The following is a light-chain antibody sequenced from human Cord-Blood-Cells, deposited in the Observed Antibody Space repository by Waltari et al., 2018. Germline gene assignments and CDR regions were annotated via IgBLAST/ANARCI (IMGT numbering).Light chain of an antibody. CDR1: QSISSH. Sequence: DIQRTQSPSSLSASVGERVTITCRASQSISSHLNWYQQKPGKAPKRRIYAASSLQSGVPSRFSGSGSGTDFTLTISSLQPEDFVTYYCQQSYSTLLTFGGGTKVEIK. CDR2: AAS. J-gene: IGKJ4*01. V-gene: IGKV1-39*01. CDR3: QQSYSTLLT.